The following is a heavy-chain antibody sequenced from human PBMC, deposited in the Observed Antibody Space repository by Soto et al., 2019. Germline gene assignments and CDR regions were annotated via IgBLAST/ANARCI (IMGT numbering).Heavy chain of an antibody. CDR1: AFTFNNYA. V-gene: IGHV3-23*01. D-gene: IGHD3-22*01. Sequence: EVQLLESGGGLVQPGGSLSLSCAASAFTFNNYAMSWVRQAPGKGLEWVSGIGGSGRTTYYADSVKGRFTISRDNSNNALFLQMNSLRAEDTAVYYCAKSRYSDSSGDFYDYGGQGTLVTVSS. CDR2: IGGSGRTT. J-gene: IGHJ4*02. CDR3: AKSRYSDSSGDFYDY.